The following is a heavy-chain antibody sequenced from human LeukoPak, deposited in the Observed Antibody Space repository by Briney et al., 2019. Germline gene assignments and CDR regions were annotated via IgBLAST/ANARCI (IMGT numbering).Heavy chain of an antibody. D-gene: IGHD3-10*02. CDR3: ARGNDYVDNYYYYMDV. Sequence: GASVTVSCKASGYTFIGYYIHWVRQAPGQGLEWMGWINPNSGGTNYAPKFQGRVTMTTDTSISTAYMELSRLRSDDTAAFYCARGNDYVDNYYYYMDVWGKGTTVTVSS. J-gene: IGHJ6*03. V-gene: IGHV1-2*02. CDR2: INPNSGGT. CDR1: GYTFIGYY.